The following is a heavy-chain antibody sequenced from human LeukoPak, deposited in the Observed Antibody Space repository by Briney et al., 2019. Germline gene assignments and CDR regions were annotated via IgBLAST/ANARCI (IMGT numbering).Heavy chain of an antibody. Sequence: GESLKISCKGSGYSFTSYWIGWVRQIPGKGLEWMGIIYPGDSDTRYSPSFQGQVTISADKSISTAYLQWSSLKASDTAMYYCARGIWGSSWEVDWFDPWGQGTLVTVSS. CDR1: GYSFTSYW. V-gene: IGHV5-51*01. J-gene: IGHJ5*02. CDR2: IYPGDSDT. D-gene: IGHD6-13*01. CDR3: ARGIWGSSWEVDWFDP.